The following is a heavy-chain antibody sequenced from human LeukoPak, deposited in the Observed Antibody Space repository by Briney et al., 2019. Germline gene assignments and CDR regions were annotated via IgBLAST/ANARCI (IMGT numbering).Heavy chain of an antibody. CDR1: GYTFTGYY. J-gene: IGHJ6*02. CDR3: ARERTDFWSGSDYYGMDV. Sequence: ASVKVSCKASGYTFTGYYMHWVRQAPGQGLEWMGWINPNSGGTNYAQKFQGRVTMTRDTSISTAYTELSRLRSDDTAVYYCARERTDFWSGSDYYGMDVWGQGTTVTVSS. CDR2: INPNSGGT. V-gene: IGHV1-2*02. D-gene: IGHD3-3*01.